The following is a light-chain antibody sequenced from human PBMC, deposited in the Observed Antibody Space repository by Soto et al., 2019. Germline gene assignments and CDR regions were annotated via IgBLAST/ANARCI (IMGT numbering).Light chain of an antibody. J-gene: IGKJ1*01. CDR2: GAS. V-gene: IGKV3-20*01. Sequence: EVELTKSPCRLCLYPGERATLACRASQSVXSSYLAGYPQKPGQAPRLLTDGASSRATGSPDRLSGSGSGTDFTLTISRLEPEYFAVYYCQQYGSAPTTFGQGTMVDIK. CDR3: QQYGSAPTT. CDR1: QSVXSSY.